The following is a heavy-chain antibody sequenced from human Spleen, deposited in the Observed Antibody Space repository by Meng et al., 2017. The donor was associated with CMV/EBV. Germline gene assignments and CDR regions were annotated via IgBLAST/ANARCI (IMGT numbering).Heavy chain of an antibody. V-gene: IGHV4-39*02. Sequence: SETLSLTCTVSGGSISSSSYYWGWIRQPPGKGLEWIGSIYYSGSTYYNPSLKSRVTISVDTSKNQFSLKLSSVTAADTAVYYCAKDRVARWLASEVDYYGMDAWGQGTTVTVSS. J-gene: IGHJ6*02. D-gene: IGHD6-19*01. CDR2: IYYSGST. CDR1: GGSISSSSYY. CDR3: AKDRVARWLASEVDYYGMDA.